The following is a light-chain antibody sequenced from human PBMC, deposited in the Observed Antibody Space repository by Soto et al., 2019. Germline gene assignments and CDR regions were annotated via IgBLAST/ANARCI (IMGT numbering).Light chain of an antibody. V-gene: IGLV7-46*01. CDR1: TGAVTSGHY. CDR2: DTS. CDR3: LLSHSGARV. Sequence: QAVVTQEPSLTVSPGGTVTLTCGSSTGAVTSGHYPYWFQQKPGPAPRTLIFDTSNKHSWTPARFSGSLLGGKATLTLSGVQPEDEAEYYCLLSHSGARVFGTGTKVTVL. J-gene: IGLJ1*01.